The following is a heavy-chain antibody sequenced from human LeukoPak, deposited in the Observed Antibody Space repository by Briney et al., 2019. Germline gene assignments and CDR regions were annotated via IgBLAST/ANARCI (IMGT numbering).Heavy chain of an antibody. CDR1: GFTFSSYG. Sequence: LRLSCAASGFTFSSYGMHWIRQPPGKGLEWIGEINHSGSTNYNPSLKSRVTISVDTSKNQFSLKLSSVTAADTAVYYCARGGWATVTSNYFDYWGQGTLVTVSS. V-gene: IGHV4-34*01. CDR2: INHSGST. D-gene: IGHD4-17*01. CDR3: ARGGWATVTSNYFDY. J-gene: IGHJ4*02.